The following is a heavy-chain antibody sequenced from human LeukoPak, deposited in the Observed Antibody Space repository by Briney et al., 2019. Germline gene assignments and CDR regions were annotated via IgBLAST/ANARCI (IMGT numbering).Heavy chain of an antibody. V-gene: IGHV1-46*01. CDR1: GYTFTSYY. Sequence: ASVKVSCKASGYTFTSYYMHWVRQAPGQGLEWMGIINPSGGSTSYAQKFQGRVTMTRDTSTSTVYMELSSLRSEDTAVYYCATPSSHIVVVPAAIAQELYGMDVWGQGTTVTVSS. D-gene: IGHD2-2*01. J-gene: IGHJ6*02. CDR2: INPSGGST. CDR3: ATPSSHIVVVPAAIAQELYGMDV.